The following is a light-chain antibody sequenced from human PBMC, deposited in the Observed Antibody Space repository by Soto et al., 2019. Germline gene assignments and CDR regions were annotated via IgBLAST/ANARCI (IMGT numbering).Light chain of an antibody. CDR2: AAS. CDR1: QGISSY. V-gene: IGKV1-8*01. CDR3: QQYYSYPLT. Sequence: AIRMTQSPSSFSASTGDRVTITCRASQGISSYLAWYEQKPGKAPKLLIYAASTLQSGVPSRFSGSGSGTDFTLTISCLQSEDVATYYCQQYYSYPLTFGGGTKVEIK. J-gene: IGKJ4*01.